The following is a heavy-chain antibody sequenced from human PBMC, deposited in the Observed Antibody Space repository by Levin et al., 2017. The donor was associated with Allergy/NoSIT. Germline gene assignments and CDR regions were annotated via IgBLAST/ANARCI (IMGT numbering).Heavy chain of an antibody. CDR3: AREEAYSGSYYGMDV. J-gene: IGHJ6*02. V-gene: IGHV3-53*01. CDR2: IYSGGST. CDR1: GFTVSSNY. Sequence: TSETLSLTCAASGFTVSSNYMSWVRQAPGKGLEWVSVIYSGGSTYYAESVKGRFTISRDNSKNKLYLQMNSLRAEDTAVYYCAREEAYSGSYYGMDVWGQGTTVTVSS. D-gene: IGHD1-26*01.